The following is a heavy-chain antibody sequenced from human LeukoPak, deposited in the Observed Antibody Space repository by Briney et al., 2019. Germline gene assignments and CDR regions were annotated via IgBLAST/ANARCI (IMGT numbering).Heavy chain of an antibody. CDR1: GGTFSSYA. D-gene: IGHD3-22*01. J-gene: IGHJ4*02. CDR3: ARGRYYCDSSGYYYVDDDY. V-gene: IGHV1-69*04. Sequence: SVKVSCKASGGTFSSYAISWVRQAPGQGLEWMGRIIPIFGIANYAQKFQGRVTITADKSTSTAYMELSSLRSEDTAVYYCARGRYYCDSSGYYYVDDDYWGQGTLVTVSS. CDR2: IIPIFGIA.